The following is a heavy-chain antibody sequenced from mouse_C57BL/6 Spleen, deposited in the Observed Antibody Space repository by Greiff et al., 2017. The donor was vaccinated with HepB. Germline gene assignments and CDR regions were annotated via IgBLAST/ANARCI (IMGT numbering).Heavy chain of an antibody. J-gene: IGHJ3*01. CDR2: IDPSDSYT. Sequence: QVQLKQPGAELVMPGASVKLSCKASGYTFTSYWMHWVKQRPGQGLEWIGEIDPSDSYTNYNQKFKGKSTLTVDKSSSTAYMQLSSLTSEDSAVYYCARGGLGGAWFAYWGQGTLVTVSA. CDR3: ARGGLGGAWFAY. D-gene: IGHD3-1*01. CDR1: GYTFTSYW. V-gene: IGHV1-69*01.